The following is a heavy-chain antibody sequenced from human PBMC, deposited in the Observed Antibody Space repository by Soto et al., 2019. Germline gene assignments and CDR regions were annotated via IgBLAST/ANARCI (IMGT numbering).Heavy chain of an antibody. V-gene: IGHV4-30-4*01. Sequence: PSXTQSLTCAVSGGSISSRDYYWSWIRQPAGKGLEWIWYIYYSGSTYYNPSLKSRVTISVDTSKNQFSLKLSSVTAADTAVYYCARVLPPPYLRTHYYYYGMDVLVQGTTVIVSS. J-gene: IGHJ6*02. CDR2: IYYSGST. CDR1: GGSISSRDYY. CDR3: ARVLPPPYLRTHYYYYGMDV.